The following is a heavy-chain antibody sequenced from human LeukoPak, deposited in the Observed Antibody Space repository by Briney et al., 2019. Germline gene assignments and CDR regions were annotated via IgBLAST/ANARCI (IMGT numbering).Heavy chain of an antibody. J-gene: IGHJ6*03. V-gene: IGHV4-39*07. D-gene: IGHD6-13*01. CDR3: ARGATAAGPKRYYYYYYYMDV. Sequence: SETLSLTCTVSGGSISSSSYYWGWIRQPPGKGLECIGSIYYSGSTNYNPSLKSRVTISVDTSKNQFSLKLSSVTAADTAVYYCARGATAAGPKRYYYYYYYMDVWGKGTTVTVSS. CDR1: GGSISSSSYY. CDR2: IYYSGST.